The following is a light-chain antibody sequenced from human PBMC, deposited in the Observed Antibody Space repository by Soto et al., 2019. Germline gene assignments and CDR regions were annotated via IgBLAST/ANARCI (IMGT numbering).Light chain of an antibody. CDR2: DVN. Sequence: QSALTQPASVSGSPGQSLTISCTGTSSDVGGYNYVSWYQHRPGKAPKLMIYDVNNRPSGVSNRFFGSKSGNTASLTISGLQAEDEADYYCSSYSSSSLYVFGTATKLTVL. CDR1: SSDVGGYNY. CDR3: SSYSSSSLYV. V-gene: IGLV2-14*03. J-gene: IGLJ1*01.